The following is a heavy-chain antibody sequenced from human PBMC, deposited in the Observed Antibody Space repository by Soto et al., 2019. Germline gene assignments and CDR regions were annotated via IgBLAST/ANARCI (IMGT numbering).Heavy chain of an antibody. CDR1: GGTYSSYS. CDR3: VRDWESTTQTWGFGDS. Sequence: QVQVVQSGAEVKKPVSSVKVSCKASGGTYSSYSITWVRQAPGQGLEWLGRIIPIIGVTNYSQRFQDRVTITADRPTTTAFMELRSLRSEDTAVYYCVRDWESTTQTWGFGDSWGQGTPVTVSS. J-gene: IGHJ4*02. D-gene: IGHD3-10*01. CDR2: IIPIIGVT. V-gene: IGHV1-69*04.